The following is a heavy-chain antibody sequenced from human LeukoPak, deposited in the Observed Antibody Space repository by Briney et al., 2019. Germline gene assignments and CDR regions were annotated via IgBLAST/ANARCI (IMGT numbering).Heavy chain of an antibody. V-gene: IGHV3-33*01. CDR2: LWYDGRTK. D-gene: IGHD2-21*02. CDR3: ARDYCGGDCYVDY. Sequence: GRSLRLSCAASGFTFSSHGMHWVRQAPGKGREWVAVLWYDGRTKYYAESVKGRFTISRDNSKNTLYLQMNSLRAEDTAVYYCARDYCGGDCYVDYWGQGTLVTVSS. J-gene: IGHJ4*02. CDR1: GFTFSSHG.